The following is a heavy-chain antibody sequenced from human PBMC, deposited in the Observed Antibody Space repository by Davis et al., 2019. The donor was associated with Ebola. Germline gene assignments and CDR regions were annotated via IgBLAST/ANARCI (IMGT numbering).Heavy chain of an antibody. CDR3: AKVRGSGSYYFDY. CDR1: GGSFSGYY. J-gene: IGHJ4*02. CDR2: ISGSGGST. V-gene: IGHV3-23*01. Sequence: ETLSLTCAVYGGSFSGYYWSWVRQAPGKGLAWVSAISGSGGSTYYADAVKGRLTISRDKSKNTLYLQMNSLRAEDTAVYYCAKVRGSGSYYFDYWGQGTLVTVSS. D-gene: IGHD1-26*01.